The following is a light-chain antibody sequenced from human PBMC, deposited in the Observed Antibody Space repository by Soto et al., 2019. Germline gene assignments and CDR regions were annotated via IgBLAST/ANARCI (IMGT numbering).Light chain of an antibody. J-gene: IGKJ3*01. CDR3: QQYDNLLRFT. CDR2: DAS. CDR1: QDISNY. Sequence: DIQMTQSPSSLSASVGDRVTITCQASQDISNYLNWYQQKPGKAPKLLIYDASNLETGVPPRFSGSGSGTDFTFTISSLQPEDIATYYCQQYDNLLRFTFGPGTRWIS. V-gene: IGKV1-33*01.